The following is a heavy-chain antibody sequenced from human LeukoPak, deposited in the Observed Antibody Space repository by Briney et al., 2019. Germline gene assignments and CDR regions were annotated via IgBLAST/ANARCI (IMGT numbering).Heavy chain of an antibody. J-gene: IGHJ5*02. CDR3: AREHLGYSYGSPFVNWFDP. D-gene: IGHD5-18*01. Sequence: GGSLRLSCAASGFTVSSNYMSWVRQAPGKGLEWVSVIYSGGSTYYADSVKGRFTISRDNSKNTLYLQMNSLRAEDTAVYYCAREHLGYSYGSPFVNWFDPWGQGTLVTVSS. CDR2: IYSGGST. V-gene: IGHV3-53*01. CDR1: GFTVSSNY.